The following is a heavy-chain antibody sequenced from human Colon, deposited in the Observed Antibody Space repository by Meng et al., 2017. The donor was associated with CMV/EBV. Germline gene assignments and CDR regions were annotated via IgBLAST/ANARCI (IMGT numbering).Heavy chain of an antibody. CDR2: INPSGGST. V-gene: IGHV1-46*01. CDR1: GYTFTSYY. Sequence: ASVKVSCKASGYTFTSYYMHWVRQAPGQGLEWMGIINPSGGSTSYAQKFQGRVTMTRDTSTSTVYMELSSLRSEDTAVYYCAKTRRYGYPARSVVVYWGQGTLVTVSS. J-gene: IGHJ4*02. D-gene: IGHD5-18*01. CDR3: AKTRRYGYPARSVVVY.